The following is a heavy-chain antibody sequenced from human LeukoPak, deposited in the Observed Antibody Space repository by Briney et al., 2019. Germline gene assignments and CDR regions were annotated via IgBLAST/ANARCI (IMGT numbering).Heavy chain of an antibody. Sequence: GGSLRLSCAASGFIFSKVWMNRVRQAPGKGLEWVGRIKTESEGETKDYAAPVKGRFTVSRDDSKNTFYLVMNSLKIDDTAIYYCTTGIDDGGGYWGQGTLVTVSS. D-gene: IGHD3-10*01. J-gene: IGHJ4*02. V-gene: IGHV3-15*07. CDR2: IKTESEGETK. CDR1: GFIFSKVW. CDR3: TTGIDDGGGY.